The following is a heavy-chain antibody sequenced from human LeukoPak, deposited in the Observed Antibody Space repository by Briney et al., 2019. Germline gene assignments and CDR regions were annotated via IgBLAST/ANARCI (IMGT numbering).Heavy chain of an antibody. CDR1: GFTFSSYA. CDR2: ITSSGGST. V-gene: IGHV3-23*01. J-gene: IGHJ4*02. CDR3: AKDRPNYYDSSGHYYRRNGDY. D-gene: IGHD3-22*01. Sequence: QTGGSLRLSCAASGFTFSSYATSWVRQAPGKGLEWVSSITSSGGSTYYAGSVKGQFTISRDNSKNTVYLQMNSLRAEDTAVYYCAKDRPNYYDSSGHYYRRNGDYWGQGTLVTVSS.